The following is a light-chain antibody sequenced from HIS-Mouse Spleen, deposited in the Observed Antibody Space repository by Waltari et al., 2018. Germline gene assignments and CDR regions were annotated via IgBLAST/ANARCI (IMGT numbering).Light chain of an antibody. J-gene: IGLJ3*02. Sequence: QSALTQPASVSGSPERSITVACTGTNSDVGSYHLLSWYQQHPGKAPKLMIYEGSKRPSGVSNRFSGSKSGNTASLTISGLQAEDEADYYCCSYAGSSTWVFGGGTKLTVL. V-gene: IGLV2-23*01. CDR2: EGS. CDR1: NSDVGSYHL. CDR3: CSYAGSSTWV.